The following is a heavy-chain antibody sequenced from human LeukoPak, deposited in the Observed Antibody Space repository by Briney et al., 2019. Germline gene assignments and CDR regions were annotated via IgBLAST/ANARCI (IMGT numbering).Heavy chain of an antibody. CDR3: ARENFPIPTD. Sequence: GGSLRLSCAASGFTFSSYAMSWVRQAPGKGLEWVSSISSSSSYIYYADSVKGRFTISRDNAKNSLYLQMNSLRAEDTAVYYCARENFPIPTDWGQGTLVTVSS. CDR1: GFTFSSYA. D-gene: IGHD1-26*01. CDR2: ISSSSSYI. J-gene: IGHJ4*02. V-gene: IGHV3-21*01.